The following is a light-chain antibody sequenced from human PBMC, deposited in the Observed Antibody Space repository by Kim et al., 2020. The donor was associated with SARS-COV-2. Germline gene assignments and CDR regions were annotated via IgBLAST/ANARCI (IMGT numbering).Light chain of an antibody. CDR1: SSTVGSYNL. J-gene: IGLJ2*01. CDR3: CSYAGSRTLV. Sequence: QSALTQPASVSGSPGQSITISCTGTSSTVGSYNLVSWYQQYPGKAPKLMIYEVNKRPSGVSIRFSGSKSGNTASLTISGLQAEDEAGYYCCSYAGSRTLVFGGGTNLTVL. V-gene: IGLV2-23*02. CDR2: EVN.